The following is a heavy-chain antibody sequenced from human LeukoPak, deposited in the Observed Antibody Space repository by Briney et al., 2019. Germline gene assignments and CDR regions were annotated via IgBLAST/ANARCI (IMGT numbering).Heavy chain of an antibody. J-gene: IGHJ4*02. V-gene: IGHV3-33*01. CDR3: ARGRGGDYGGNSGHFDY. CDR2: IWYDGSNE. D-gene: IGHD4-23*01. Sequence: GGSLRLSCAASGFTFSHYGMHWVRQAPGKGLKWVAVIWYDGSNEYYADSVKGQFTISRDNSKNTLYLQMNSLRAEDTAVYYCARGRGGDYGGNSGHFDYWGQGTLVTVSS. CDR1: GFTFSHYG.